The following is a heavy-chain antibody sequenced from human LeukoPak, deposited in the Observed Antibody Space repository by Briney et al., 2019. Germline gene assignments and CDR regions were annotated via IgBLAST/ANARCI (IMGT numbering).Heavy chain of an antibody. CDR2: INSDGSST. CDR3: ARRIAAAAAPYYFDY. V-gene: IGHV3-74*01. J-gene: IGHJ4*02. D-gene: IGHD6-13*01. Sequence: GGSLRLSCAVSGFTVSSYWMHWVRQAPGKGLLWVSRINSDGSSTSYADSVKGRFTISRDNAKNTLYLQMNSLRAEDTAVYYCARRIAAAAAPYYFDYWGQGTLVTVSS. CDR1: GFTVSSYW.